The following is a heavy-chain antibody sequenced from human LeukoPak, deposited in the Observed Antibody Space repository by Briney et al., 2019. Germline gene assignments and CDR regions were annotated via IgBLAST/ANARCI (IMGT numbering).Heavy chain of an antibody. V-gene: IGHV1-2*02. D-gene: IGHD2-2*01. CDR2: INPNSGGT. CDR1: GYTFTGYY. CDR3: ARALARDIVVVPAALDY. Sequence: GVSVKVSCKASGYTFTGYYMHWVRQAPGQGLEWMGWINPNSGGTNYAQKFQGRVTMTRDTSISTAYMELSRLRSDDTAVYYCARALARDIVVVPAALDYWGQGTLVTVSS. J-gene: IGHJ4*02.